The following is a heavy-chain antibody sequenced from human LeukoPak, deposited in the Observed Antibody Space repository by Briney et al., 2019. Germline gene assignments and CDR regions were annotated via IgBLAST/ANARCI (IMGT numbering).Heavy chain of an antibody. CDR1: GLTFSSYA. Sequence: RGSLRLSCAASGLTFSSYAMSWVRQAPRQGLELVSAISGSSGHTYYADSVKGRVTLSRDNSKNTLCLQMNSLRAEDTAVYYCAKVGFSEMEWLLYSDHWGQGNLVTVSS. CDR3: AKVGFSEMEWLLYSDH. J-gene: IGHJ4*02. CDR2: ISGSSGHT. V-gene: IGHV3-23*01. D-gene: IGHD3-3*01.